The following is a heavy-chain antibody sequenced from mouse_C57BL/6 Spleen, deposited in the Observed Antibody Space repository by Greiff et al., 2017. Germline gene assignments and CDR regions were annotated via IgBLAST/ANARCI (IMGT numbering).Heavy chain of an antibody. Sequence: VQLQQSGAELVRPGASVKLSCTASGFNIKDDYMHWVKQRPEQGLEWIGWIDPENGDTEYASKFQGKATITADTSSNTAYLQLSILTSEYTAVYYCTTSTGIYAMDDWGQGTSVTVSA. J-gene: IGHJ4*01. V-gene: IGHV14-4*01. CDR3: TTSTGIYAMDD. CDR1: GFNIKDDY. CDR2: IDPENGDT. D-gene: IGHD4-1*02.